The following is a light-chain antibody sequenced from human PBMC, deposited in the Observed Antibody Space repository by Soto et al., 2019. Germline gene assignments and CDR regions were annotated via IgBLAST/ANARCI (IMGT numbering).Light chain of an antibody. CDR3: LSYDNRLSIWV. Sequence: QPVLTQPPSVSGAPGQRVTISCTGSSSNIGADSDVHWYQQLPETAPKLLIFTNNNRPSGVSDRFSASKSGTSASLAITGLQAEDEADYYCLSYDNRLSIWVFGGGTKLTVL. V-gene: IGLV1-40*01. CDR1: SSNIGADSD. CDR2: TNN. J-gene: IGLJ3*02.